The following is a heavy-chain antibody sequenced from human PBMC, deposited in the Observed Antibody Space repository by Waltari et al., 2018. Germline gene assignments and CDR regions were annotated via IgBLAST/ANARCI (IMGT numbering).Heavy chain of an antibody. CDR1: GFTFKTYG. CDR2: ISYDGSSQ. D-gene: IGHD3-3*01. CDR3: AREAPFGVVSSFDY. Sequence: VQLVESGGGVVQPGRSLRLSCAASGFTFKTYGRHWVRQAPGKGLGCVGVISYDGSSQNYGDSVKGRFTISRDNSKSTLYLQMNSLRGEDTAVYYCAREAPFGVVSSFDYWGQGILATVSS. V-gene: IGHV3-33*01. J-gene: IGHJ4*02.